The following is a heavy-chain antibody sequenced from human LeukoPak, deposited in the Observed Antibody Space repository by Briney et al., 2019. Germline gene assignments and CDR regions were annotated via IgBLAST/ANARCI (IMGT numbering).Heavy chain of an antibody. V-gene: IGHV3-30*02. Sequence: GGSLRLSCAASGFTFSSYWMSWVRQAPGKGLEWVAFIRYDGSNEYYADSVKGRFTISRDNSKNTLYLQMNSLRAEDTAVYYCAKEVEGYQLLSRKYYYYYMDVWGKGTTVTISS. CDR1: GFTFSSYW. D-gene: IGHD2-2*01. CDR2: IRYDGSNE. CDR3: AKEVEGYQLLSRKYYYYYMDV. J-gene: IGHJ6*03.